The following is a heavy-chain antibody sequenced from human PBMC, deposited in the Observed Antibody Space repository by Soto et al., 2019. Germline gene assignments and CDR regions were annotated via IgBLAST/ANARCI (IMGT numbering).Heavy chain of an antibody. CDR3: ARKSSSSSWFDP. CDR1: GYTFTSYG. Sequence: ASVKVSCKASGYTFTSYGIHWVRQAPGQRLEWMGWINAANGDTKYSPKFQGRVTITRDTSASTAYMELSSLRSEDTAVYYCARKSSSSSWFDPWGQGTLVTVSS. J-gene: IGHJ5*02. V-gene: IGHV1-3*01. D-gene: IGHD6-6*01. CDR2: INAANGDT.